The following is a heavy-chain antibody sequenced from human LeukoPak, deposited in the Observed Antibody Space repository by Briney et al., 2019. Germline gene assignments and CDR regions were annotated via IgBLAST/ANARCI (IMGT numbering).Heavy chain of an antibody. CDR2: IYHGGSS. J-gene: IGHJ4*02. D-gene: IGHD3-3*01. Sequence: ASDTLSLTCTVSAYSITSGYFWGWIRQPPGKGLELIGTIYHGGSSYSHPSLQSPVTISVDTAKNQFSLKLISMTAADTAVYYCARLPGDFWSAYYADSWGQGTVVTVS. V-gene: IGHV4-38-2*02. CDR1: AYSITSGYF. CDR3: ARLPGDFWSAYYADS.